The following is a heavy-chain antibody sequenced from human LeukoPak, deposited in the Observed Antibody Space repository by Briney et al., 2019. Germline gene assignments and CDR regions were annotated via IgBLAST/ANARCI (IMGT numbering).Heavy chain of an antibody. Sequence: GGSLRLSCAASGFTFTTYWMTWVRQAPGKGLEWVANIKQDGSETYYVDSVKGRFTISRDNAKNSLYLQMNSLRAEDTAVYYCALTTVSEGFDYWGQGTLVTVSS. V-gene: IGHV3-7*01. D-gene: IGHD4-17*01. CDR1: GFTFTTYW. J-gene: IGHJ4*02. CDR3: ALTTVSEGFDY. CDR2: IKQDGSET.